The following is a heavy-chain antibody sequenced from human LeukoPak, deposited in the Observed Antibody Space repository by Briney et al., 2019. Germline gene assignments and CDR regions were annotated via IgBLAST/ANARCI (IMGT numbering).Heavy chain of an antibody. D-gene: IGHD3-10*01. Sequence: PSQTLSLTCAVSGGSISSGGHSWSWIRQPPGKGLEWIGSSCHSGSTYYNPSLKSRVNMSVDKSKKQFSLKLTALTAADTAVYYCARASAVRPLLITHSDHWGQGALVSVSS. V-gene: IGHV4-30-2*01. J-gene: IGHJ4*02. CDR2: SCHSGST. CDR1: GGSISSGGHS. CDR3: ARASAVRPLLITHSDH.